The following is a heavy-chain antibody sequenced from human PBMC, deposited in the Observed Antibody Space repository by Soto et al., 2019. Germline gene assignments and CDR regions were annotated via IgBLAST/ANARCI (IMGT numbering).Heavy chain of an antibody. CDR3: ATPYGELDY. CDR1: GYNFPDFW. Sequence: GESLKISCKASGYNFPDFWIGWVRQMPGKGLEWMGIIFPRDSDTKYRPSFQGQVTISADKSISTAYLQWSSLKASDTAMYYCATPYGELDYWGQGTPVTVSS. D-gene: IGHD4-17*01. V-gene: IGHV5-51*01. J-gene: IGHJ4*02. CDR2: IFPRDSDT.